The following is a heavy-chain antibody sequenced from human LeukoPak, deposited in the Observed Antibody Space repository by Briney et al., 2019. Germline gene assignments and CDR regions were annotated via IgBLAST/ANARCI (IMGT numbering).Heavy chain of an antibody. CDR2: IYYSGST. CDR1: GGSISSSSYY. D-gene: IGHD2-8*01. V-gene: IGHV4-39*01. Sequence: SETLSLTCTVSGGSISSSSYYWGWIRQPPGKGLEWIGSIYYSGSTYYNPSLKSRVTISVGTPKNQFSLKLSSVTAADTAVYYCARRLTEYCTNGVCYWFDYWGQGTLVTVSS. J-gene: IGHJ4*02. CDR3: ARRLTEYCTNGVCYWFDY.